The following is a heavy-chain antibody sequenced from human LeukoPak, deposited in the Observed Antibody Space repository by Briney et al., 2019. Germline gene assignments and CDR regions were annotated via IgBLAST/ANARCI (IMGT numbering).Heavy chain of an antibody. Sequence: SETLSLTCAVYGGSFSSYYWSWIRQPPGKGLEWIGEINHSGSTDYSPSLKSRVTISVDTSKHQFSLKLSSVTAADTAVYYCAFSSAYQQHWGQGTLVTVSS. CDR1: GGSFSSYY. J-gene: IGHJ1*01. D-gene: IGHD3-22*01. CDR2: INHSGST. V-gene: IGHV4-34*01. CDR3: AFSSAYQQH.